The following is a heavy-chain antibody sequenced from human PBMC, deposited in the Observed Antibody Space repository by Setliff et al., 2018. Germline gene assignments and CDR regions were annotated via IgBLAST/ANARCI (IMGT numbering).Heavy chain of an antibody. CDR3: ARDGGLLQFLEWSRSYMDV. D-gene: IGHD3-3*01. Sequence: GGSLRLSCAASGFTFTSYWMHWVRQAPGKGLVWVSRMYTDGSSTYYADSVKGRLTISRDNAKNTLYLQMNSLRAEDTAVYYCARDGGLLQFLEWSRSYMDVWGKGTTVTVSS. J-gene: IGHJ6*03. V-gene: IGHV3-74*01. CDR1: GFTFTSYW. CDR2: MYTDGSST.